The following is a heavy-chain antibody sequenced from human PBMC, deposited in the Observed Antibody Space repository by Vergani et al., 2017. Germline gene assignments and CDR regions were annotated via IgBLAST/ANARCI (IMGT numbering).Heavy chain of an antibody. V-gene: IGHV1-46*01. CDR3: ARFDPSPGQQPDY. D-gene: IGHD3-9*01. J-gene: IGHJ4*02. Sequence: QVQLVQSGAEVKKPGASVKVSCKASGYTFTSYYMHWVRQATGQGLEWMGIINPSGGSTSYAQKFRGRVTMTRDTSTSTVYMELSSLRSGDTAVYYCARFDPSPGQQPDYWGQGTLVTVSS. CDR1: GYTFTSYY. CDR2: INPSGGST.